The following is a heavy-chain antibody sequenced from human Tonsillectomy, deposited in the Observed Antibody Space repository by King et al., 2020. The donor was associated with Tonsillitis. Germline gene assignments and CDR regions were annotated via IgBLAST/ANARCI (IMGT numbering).Heavy chain of an antibody. CDR1: GFTVSANY. D-gene: IGHD2-15*01. CDR2: IYIDGSP. J-gene: IGHJ3*02. Sequence: VQLVESGGGLVQPGGSLRLSCAASGFTVSANYMSWVRQAPGKGLEWVSVIYIDGSPYYADSVKGRFTVSRDNSKNTVYLQMNSLRVEDTAVYFCASEAILVARSDAFDIGGQGARVTVSS. V-gene: IGHV3-66*01. CDR3: ASEAILVARSDAFDI.